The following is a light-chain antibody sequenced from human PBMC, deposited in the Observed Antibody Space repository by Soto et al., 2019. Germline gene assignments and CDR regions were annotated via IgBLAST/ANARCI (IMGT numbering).Light chain of an antibody. CDR3: HQFDNLPLT. CDR1: QDISNY. CDR2: DAS. J-gene: IGKJ4*01. Sequence: DIQMTQSPSSLSASLGDRVTITCQASQDISNYLNWYQQKPGKAPKILIYDASVLEAGVPSRFSGGGSPTHFTLTISSLQAEDVASYYCHQFDNLPLTFGGGTKVEIK. V-gene: IGKV1-33*01.